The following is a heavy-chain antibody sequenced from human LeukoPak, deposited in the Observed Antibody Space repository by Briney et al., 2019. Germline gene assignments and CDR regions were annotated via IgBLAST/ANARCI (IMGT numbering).Heavy chain of an antibody. CDR1: GYTFTGYY. CDR2: INPNSGGT. D-gene: IGHD4-17*01. Sequence: GASVKVSCKASGYTFTGYYIHWVRQAPGQGLEWMGWINPNSGGTNYAQKFQGRVTMTRDTSISTAYMELSRLRSDDTAVYYCARPYDDYGDRDAFDIWGQGTMVTVSS. V-gene: IGHV1-2*02. J-gene: IGHJ3*02. CDR3: ARPYDDYGDRDAFDI.